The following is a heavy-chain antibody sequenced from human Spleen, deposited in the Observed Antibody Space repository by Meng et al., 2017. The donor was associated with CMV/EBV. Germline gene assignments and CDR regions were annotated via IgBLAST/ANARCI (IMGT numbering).Heavy chain of an antibody. V-gene: IGHV4-30-4*08. CDR1: GGSISSGDYY. CDR2: IYYSGST. D-gene: IGHD6-13*01. CDR3: ARDATYSSSWQYYFDY. Sequence: QVRLAESGPGLGKPSQTLSLTCTVSGGSISSGDYYWSWIRQPPGKGLEWIGYIYYSGSTYYNPSLKSRVTISVDTSKNQFSLKLSSVTAADTAVYYCARDATYSSSWQYYFDYWGQGTLVTVSS. J-gene: IGHJ4*02.